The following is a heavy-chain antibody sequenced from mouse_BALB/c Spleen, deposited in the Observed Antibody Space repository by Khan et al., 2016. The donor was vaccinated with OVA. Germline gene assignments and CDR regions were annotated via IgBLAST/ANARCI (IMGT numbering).Heavy chain of an antibody. D-gene: IGHD2-1*01. CDR1: GYTFRSSW. CDR3: ASWGPYGNYGPY. J-gene: IGHJ3*01. Sequence: VQLQESGAELMKPGASVKISCKATGYTFRSSWIEWVKQRPGHGLEWIGEILPGSGSPNYNEKFKGKATFTADTSSNTAYMQLSSLTSEDSAVYYCASWGPYGNYGPYWGQGTLVTVSA. CDR2: ILPGSGSP. V-gene: IGHV1-9*01.